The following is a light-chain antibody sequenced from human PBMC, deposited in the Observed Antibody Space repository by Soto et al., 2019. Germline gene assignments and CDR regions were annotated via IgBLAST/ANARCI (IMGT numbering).Light chain of an antibody. CDR2: AVS. CDR1: SSDIGAYNY. CDR3: SSYTNSGTVV. J-gene: IGLJ2*01. V-gene: IGLV2-14*03. Sequence: QSVLTQPACVSVSPGQSITISCTGTSSDIGAYNYVSWYQHHPGKAPKLIIYAVSNRPSGVSNRFSGSKSGNTASLTISGLQSGDEADYYCSSYTNSGTVVFGGGTKLTVL.